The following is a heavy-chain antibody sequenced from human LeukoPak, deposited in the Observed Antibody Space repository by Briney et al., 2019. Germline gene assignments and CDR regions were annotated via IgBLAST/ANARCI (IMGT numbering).Heavy chain of an antibody. CDR2: INAANGNT. Sequence: GASVKVSCKASGYRFNSFAVHWVRQTPGQRLEWMGWINAANGNTKYSQKFQGRVTITTDTSASTAYMELSSLRSEDTAMYYCTRYYYDRSGYYNGHYYFDYWGQGTLVTVSS. V-gene: IGHV1-3*01. CDR1: GYRFNSFA. J-gene: IGHJ4*02. D-gene: IGHD3-22*01. CDR3: TRYYYDRSGYYNGHYYFDY.